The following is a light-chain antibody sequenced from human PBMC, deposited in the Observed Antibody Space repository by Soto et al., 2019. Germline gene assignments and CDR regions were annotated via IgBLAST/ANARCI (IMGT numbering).Light chain of an antibody. CDR1: QSISSY. V-gene: IGKV1-39*01. J-gene: IGKJ2*01. CDR3: QQSYSTPRT. Sequence: DIQMTQSPSSLSASVGDRVTITCRASQSISSYLNWYQQKPGKAPKLLIYAASSLQSGVTSRLSGSGSGTAFTLIISSLQPEDFATYYCQQSYSTPRTFGQGTKLEIK. CDR2: AAS.